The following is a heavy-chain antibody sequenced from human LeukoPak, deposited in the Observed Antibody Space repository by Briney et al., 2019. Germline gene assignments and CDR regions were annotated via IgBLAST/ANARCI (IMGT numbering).Heavy chain of an antibody. CDR3: ARRGKVTMVRGAHYFDY. J-gene: IGHJ4*02. Sequence: GESLKISCKGSGYIFTNHWIGWVRQMPGKGLEWMGIIYPGDSDTRYSPSFQGQVTISADKSISTAYLQWSSLKASDTAMYYCARRGKVTMVRGAHYFDYWGQGTLVTVSS. CDR1: GYIFTNHW. CDR2: IYPGDSDT. D-gene: IGHD3-10*01. V-gene: IGHV5-51*01.